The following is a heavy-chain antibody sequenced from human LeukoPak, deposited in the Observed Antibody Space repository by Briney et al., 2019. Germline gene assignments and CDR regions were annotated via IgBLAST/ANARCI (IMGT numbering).Heavy chain of an antibody. CDR3: ARGGRTTWHGMDV. D-gene: IGHD4-17*01. J-gene: IGHJ6*02. Sequence: GGSLRLSCAASGFSFNTYSMNWVRQAPGKGLEWVSSISSSSTYIYFADSVKGRFTVSRDNARNSVYLQMNSLRAEDTAVYYCARGGRTTWHGMDVWGQGTTVTVSS. V-gene: IGHV3-21*01. CDR2: ISSSSTYI. CDR1: GFSFNTYS.